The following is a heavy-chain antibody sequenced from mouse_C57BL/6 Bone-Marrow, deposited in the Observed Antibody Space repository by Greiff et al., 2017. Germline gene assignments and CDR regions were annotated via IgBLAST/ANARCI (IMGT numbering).Heavy chain of an antibody. CDR3: TYSLAWFAY. CDR2: IDPENGDT. J-gene: IGHJ3*01. D-gene: IGHD2-12*01. Sequence: VQLQQSGAELVRPGASVKLSCTASGFNIKDDYMHWVKQRPEQGLEWIGWIDPENGDTEYASKFQGKATITADTSANTAYLQLSSLTSEDTSVSYCTYSLAWFAYWGQGTLVTVSA. V-gene: IGHV14-4*01. CDR1: GFNIKDDY.